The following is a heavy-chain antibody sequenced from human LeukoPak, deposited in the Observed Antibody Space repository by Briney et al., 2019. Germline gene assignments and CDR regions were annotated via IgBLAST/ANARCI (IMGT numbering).Heavy chain of an antibody. V-gene: IGHV4-59*01. CDR1: GGSIRSYH. J-gene: IGHJ4*02. Sequence: PSETLSLTCSVSGGSIRSYHWSWIRQPPGKGLEWIGYIFYTGITNYDPSLKSRVTISVDTSRNQFSLKLTSVTAADTAVYYCARETSSSALEYWGQGTLVTVSS. CDR3: ARETSSSALEY. D-gene: IGHD6-6*01. CDR2: IFYTGIT.